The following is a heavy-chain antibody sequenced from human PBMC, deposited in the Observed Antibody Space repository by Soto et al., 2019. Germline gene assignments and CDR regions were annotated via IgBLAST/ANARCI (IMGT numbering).Heavy chain of an antibody. CDR2: ISSSSSYI. V-gene: IGHV3-21*01. D-gene: IGHD3-3*01. CDR3: ARDDLEAQTQLRFLEWLDSDAFDI. Sequence: PGGSLRLSCAASGFTFSSYSMNWVRQAPGKGLEWVSSISSSSSYIYYADSVKGRFTISRDNAKNSLYLQMNSLRAEDTAVYYCARDDLEAQTQLRFLEWLDSDAFDIWGQGTMVTVSS. J-gene: IGHJ3*02. CDR1: GFTFSSYS.